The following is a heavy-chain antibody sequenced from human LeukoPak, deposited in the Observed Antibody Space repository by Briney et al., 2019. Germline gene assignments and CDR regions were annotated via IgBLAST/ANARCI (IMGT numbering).Heavy chain of an antibody. V-gene: IGHV1-18*01. CDR3: ARDHCSGGSCYYYFDY. Sequence: PKASVKVSCKASGGTFSSYAISWVRQAPGQGLEWMGWISAYNGNTNYAQKLQGRVTMTTDTSTSTAYMELRSLRSDDTAVYYCARDHCSGGSCYYYFDYWGQGTLVTVSS. CDR1: GGTFSSYA. D-gene: IGHD2-15*01. CDR2: ISAYNGNT. J-gene: IGHJ4*02.